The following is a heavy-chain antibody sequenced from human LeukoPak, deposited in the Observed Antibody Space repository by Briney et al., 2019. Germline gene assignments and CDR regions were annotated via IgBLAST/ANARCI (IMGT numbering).Heavy chain of an antibody. V-gene: IGHV3-66*02. Sequence: ETLSLTCAVYGGSFSGYYWSWVRQAPGKGLEWVSVIYSGGSTDYADSVKGRFTISRDNSKNTLYLQMNSLRAEDTAVYYCVRETYRYNWLDPWGQGTLVTVSS. D-gene: IGHD3-16*01. J-gene: IGHJ5*02. CDR3: VRETYRYNWLDP. CDR1: GGSFSGYY. CDR2: IYSGGST.